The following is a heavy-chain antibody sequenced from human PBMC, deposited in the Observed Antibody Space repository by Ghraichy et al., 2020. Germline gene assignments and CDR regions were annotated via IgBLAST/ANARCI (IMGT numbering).Heavy chain of an antibody. D-gene: IGHD1-26*01. V-gene: IGHV4-59*08. CDR1: GGSISSYY. CDR2: IYYSGST. CDR3: ARAISGSYRPYWYFDL. J-gene: IGHJ2*01. Sequence: SETLSLTCTVSGGSISSYYWSWIRQPPGKGLEWIGYIYYSGSTNYNPSLKSRVTISVDTSKNQFSLKLSSVTAADTAVYYCARAISGSYRPYWYFDLWGRGTLVTVSS.